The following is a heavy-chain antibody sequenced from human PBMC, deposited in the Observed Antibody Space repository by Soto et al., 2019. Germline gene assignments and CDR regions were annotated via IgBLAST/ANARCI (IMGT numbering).Heavy chain of an antibody. Sequence: SXEAMSLPRSDYWGSSSGYYWGWIRQPPGKGLEWIGEINHSGSTNYNPSLKSRVTISVDTSKNQFSLKLSSVTADDTAVYYCARDPIFSSSRWYYYSGMDCWAQGTTVTVSS. D-gene: IGHD6-13*01. CDR2: INHSGST. CDR3: ARDPIFSSSRWYYYSGMDC. J-gene: IGHJ6*02. V-gene: IGHV4-34*01. CDR1: WGSSSGYY.